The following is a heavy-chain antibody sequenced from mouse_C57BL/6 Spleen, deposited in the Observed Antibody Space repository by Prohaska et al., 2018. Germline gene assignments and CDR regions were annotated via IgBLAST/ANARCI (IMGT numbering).Heavy chain of an antibody. CDR2: IYPSDSET. CDR3: ARSGNAMDY. CDR1: FYTFPSYW. Sequence: VKLSCKSSFYTFPSYWMDWVKQRPGQGLEWIGNIYPSDSETHYNQKFKDKATLTVDKSSSTAYMQLSSLTSEDSAVYYCARSGNAMDYWGQGTSVTVSS. V-gene: IGHV1-61*01. J-gene: IGHJ4*01.